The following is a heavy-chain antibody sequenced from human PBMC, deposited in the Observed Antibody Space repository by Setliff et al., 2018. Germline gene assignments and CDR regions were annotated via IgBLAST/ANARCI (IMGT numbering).Heavy chain of an antibody. CDR3: DREGWGGPRDFDI. J-gene: IGHJ3*02. D-gene: IGHD1-26*01. CDR2: IYPGDSDT. CDR1: GYSFSSYW. V-gene: IGHV5-51*01. Sequence: PGESLKISCKGSGYSFSSYWIGWVRQMPGKGVEWMGIIYPGDSDTRYSPSSQGKVTISAAKSTNTAYLQWSSLKASDAAMYYCDREGWGGPRDFDIWGQGTMVTVSS.